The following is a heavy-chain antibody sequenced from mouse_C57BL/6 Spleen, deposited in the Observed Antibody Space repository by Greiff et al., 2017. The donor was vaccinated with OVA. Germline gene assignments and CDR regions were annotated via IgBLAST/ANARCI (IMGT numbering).Heavy chain of an antibody. CDR2: INPNNGGT. V-gene: IGHV1-26*01. J-gene: IGHJ4*01. Sequence: EVQLQQSGPELVKPGASVKISCKASGYTFTDYYMNWVKQSHGKSLEWIGDINPNNGGTSYNQKFKGKATLTVDKSSSTAYMELRSLTSEDSAVYYCARGGITTVVATRGAMDYWGQGTSVTVSS. CDR1: GYTFTDYY. CDR3: ARGGITTVVATRGAMDY. D-gene: IGHD1-1*01.